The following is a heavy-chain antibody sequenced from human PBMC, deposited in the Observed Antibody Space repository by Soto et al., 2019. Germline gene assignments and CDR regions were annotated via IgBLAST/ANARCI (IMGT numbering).Heavy chain of an antibody. J-gene: IGHJ6*02. D-gene: IGHD1-1*01. CDR1: GFTVSSNY. Sequence: PGGSLRLSCAASGFTVSSNYMSWVRQAPGKGLEWVSVIYSGGSTYYADSVKGRFTISRYNSKNTLYLQMNSLRAEDTAVYYCAREDWNDIYYYYGMDVWGQGTTVTVSS. CDR2: IYSGGST. V-gene: IGHV3-53*01. CDR3: AREDWNDIYYYYGMDV.